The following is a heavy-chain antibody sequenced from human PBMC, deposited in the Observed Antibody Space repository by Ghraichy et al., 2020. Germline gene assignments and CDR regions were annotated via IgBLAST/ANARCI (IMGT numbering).Heavy chain of an antibody. V-gene: IGHV3-23*01. CDR2: LTTTGENT. CDR3: AKGSMSGPGFQH. CDR1: GFTFSTYD. D-gene: IGHD1-1*01. J-gene: IGHJ1*01. Sequence: SCAASGFTFSTYDMGWVRQAPGKGLAWISTLTTTGENTYYADSVQGRFTISRDNSMNTLYLQLDSLRAEDTAIYYCAKGSMSGPGFQHWGQGTLVTVSS.